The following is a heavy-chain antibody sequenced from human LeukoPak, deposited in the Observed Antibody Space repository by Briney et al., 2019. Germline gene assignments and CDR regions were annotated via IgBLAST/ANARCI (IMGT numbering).Heavy chain of an antibody. J-gene: IGHJ4*02. D-gene: IGHD1-26*01. Sequence: ASVKVSCKASGYTFTSYDINWVRQATGQGLEWMGWMNPNSGNTGYAQKFQGRVTMTRDTSTSTVYMVLSSLRSEDTAVYYCARSLVGATENWGQGTLVTVSS. CDR1: GYTFTSYD. V-gene: IGHV1-8*01. CDR2: MNPNSGNT. CDR3: ARSLVGATEN.